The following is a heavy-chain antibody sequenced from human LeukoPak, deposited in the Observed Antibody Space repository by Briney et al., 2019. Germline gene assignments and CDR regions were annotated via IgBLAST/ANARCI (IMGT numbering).Heavy chain of an antibody. CDR2: INYSGNI. CDR3: ARGGRGGTPARFDY. Sequence: SETLSLTCRVYGDSLSYYYWTWIRQPPGKGLEWIGEINYSGNINYNPSLKSRVTISADTSNYQFSLNLSSVTAADTAVYYCARGGRGGTPARFDYWGQGTLVTVSS. D-gene: IGHD1-26*01. J-gene: IGHJ4*02. CDR1: GDSLSYYY. V-gene: IGHV4-34*01.